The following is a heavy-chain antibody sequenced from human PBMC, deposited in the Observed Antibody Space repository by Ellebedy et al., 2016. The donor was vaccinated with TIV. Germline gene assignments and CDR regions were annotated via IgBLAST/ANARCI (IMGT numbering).Heavy chain of an antibody. D-gene: IGHD3-22*01. V-gene: IGHV5-51*01. Sequence: PGGSLRLSCEGSGNSFTSNWNGWVRQMPGKGLECMGIIYPGDSDTRYSPSFQGQVTISADKSISTAYLQWSSLKASDTAMYYCARQESGYHPFDIWGQGTMVTVSS. J-gene: IGHJ3*02. CDR1: GNSFTSNW. CDR3: ARQESGYHPFDI. CDR2: IYPGDSDT.